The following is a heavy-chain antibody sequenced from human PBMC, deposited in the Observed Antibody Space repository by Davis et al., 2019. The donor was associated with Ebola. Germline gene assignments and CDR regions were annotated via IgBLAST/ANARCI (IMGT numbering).Heavy chain of an antibody. J-gene: IGHJ4*02. CDR3: ARQGLRRDGYNYHLADY. V-gene: IGHV4-34*01. Sequence: MPSETLSLTCAVYAASTSGYYWSWIRQPPGKGLEWIGEINHSGSTYYNPSLKSRVTISVDTSKNQFSLKLSSVTAADTAVYYFARQGLRRDGYNYHLADYWGQGTLVTVSS. CDR2: INHSGST. D-gene: IGHD5-24*01. CDR1: AASTSGYY.